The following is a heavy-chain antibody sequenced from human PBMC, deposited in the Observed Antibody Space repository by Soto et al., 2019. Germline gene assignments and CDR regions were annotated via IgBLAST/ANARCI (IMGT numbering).Heavy chain of an antibody. V-gene: IGHV1-69*13. D-gene: IGHD3-22*01. Sequence: GASMKVSCKASGDSFTSYTISWVRQAPGQGLEWMGGITPAFGRRNNAQRFQGRFTLSEDDPTSTVYMELRSLTSEDTAVYYCARLLRYEADYDADPADPWGEGTLVTVFS. CDR2: ITPAFGRR. J-gene: IGHJ5*02. CDR3: ARLLRYEADYDADPADP. CDR1: GDSFTSYT.